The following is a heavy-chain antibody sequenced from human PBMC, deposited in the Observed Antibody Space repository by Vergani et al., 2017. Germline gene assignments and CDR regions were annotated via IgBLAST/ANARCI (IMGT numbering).Heavy chain of an antibody. CDR1: GFRVTTYY. D-gene: IGHD2-15*01. CDR2: IKSDGRT. Sequence: VELLESGGGLAQPGGSLRVSCSASGFRVTTYYMSWVRQAPGKGLEWVSVIKSDGRTSYAESVSGRFTISRDTSRNAVYLQMNILRVEDTGVYYCTRSVCSGTTCYSHYFDLWGHGILVTVSS. V-gene: IGHV3-66*02. J-gene: IGHJ4*01. CDR3: TRSVCSGTTCYSHYFDL.